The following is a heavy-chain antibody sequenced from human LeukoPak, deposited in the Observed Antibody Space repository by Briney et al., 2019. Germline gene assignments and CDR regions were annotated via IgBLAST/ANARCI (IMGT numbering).Heavy chain of an antibody. CDR2: IYYSGST. CDR1: GGSISSYY. CDR3: ARDPGGDWFDP. V-gene: IGHV4-59*01. D-gene: IGHD3-16*01. Sequence: LETLSLTCTVSGGSISSYYWSWIRQPPGKGLEWIGYIYYSGSTNYNPSLKSRVTISVDTSKNQFSLKLSSVTAADTAVYYCARDPGGDWFDPWGQGTLVTVSS. J-gene: IGHJ5*02.